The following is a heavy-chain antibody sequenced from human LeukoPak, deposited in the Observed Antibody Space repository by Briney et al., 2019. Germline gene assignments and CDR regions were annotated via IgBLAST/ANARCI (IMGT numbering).Heavy chain of an antibody. CDR2: IYHSGST. V-gene: IGHV4-38-2*02. CDR1: GDSISSGYY. J-gene: IGHJ5*02. CDR3: ARDRRHDTDGYYYNWFDP. D-gene: IGHD3-22*01. Sequence: SETLSFTCTVSGDSISSGYYWGWIRQPPGKGLEWIGSIYHSGSTYYNPSVESRVTVSVDTSKNQLSLKLSSVTAADTAVYYCARDRRHDTDGYYYNWFDPWGQGTLVTVSS.